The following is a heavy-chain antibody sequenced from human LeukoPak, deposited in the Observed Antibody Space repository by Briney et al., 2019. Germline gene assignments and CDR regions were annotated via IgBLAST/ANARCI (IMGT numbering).Heavy chain of an antibody. CDR2: ISGSGVST. D-gene: IGHD4-23*01. V-gene: IGHV3-23*01. J-gene: IGHJ4*02. Sequence: PGGSLRLSCAASGFTFSSYAMSWVRQAPGKGLEWVSGISGSGVSTYYAGSVKGRFTISRDNSKNTLFLQLNSLRAEDTALYFCAKDLNNSPYWGQGTLVTVSS. CDR3: AKDLNNSPY. CDR1: GFTFSSYA.